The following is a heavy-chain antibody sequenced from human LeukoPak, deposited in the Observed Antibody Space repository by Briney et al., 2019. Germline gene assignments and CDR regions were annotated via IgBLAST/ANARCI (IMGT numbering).Heavy chain of an antibody. CDR2: INHSGST. J-gene: IGHJ3*02. Sequence: SETLSLTCAVYGGSFSTYYWNWIRQSPGKGLEWIGEINHSGSTNSNPSLKSRVTILIDTSKNQFSLKLSSVTAADTAVYYCARFPCSGDSCYSGIRAFDIWGQGTMVIVS. D-gene: IGHD2-15*01. CDR3: ARFPCSGDSCYSGIRAFDI. CDR1: GGSFSTYY. V-gene: IGHV4-34*01.